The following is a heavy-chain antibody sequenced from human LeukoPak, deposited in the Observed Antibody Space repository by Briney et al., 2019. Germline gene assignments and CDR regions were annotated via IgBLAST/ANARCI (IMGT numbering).Heavy chain of an antibody. J-gene: IGHJ6*02. CDR2: VYSGGST. CDR3: ARGLGYVSGTYYYYYGMDV. D-gene: IGHD3-22*01. V-gene: IGHV3-53*01. CDR1: GFTVSNNY. Sequence: GGSLRLSCAASGFTVSNNYMSWVRQAPGKGLEWVSVVYSGGSTYNADSVKGRFTISRDNSKNTLYLQMNSLRAEDTAVYYCARGLGYVSGTYYYYYGMDVWGQGTTVTVSS.